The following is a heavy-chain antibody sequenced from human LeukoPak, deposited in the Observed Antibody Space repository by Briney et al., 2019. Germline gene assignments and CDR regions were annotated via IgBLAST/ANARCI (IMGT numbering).Heavy chain of an antibody. J-gene: IGHJ1*01. Sequence: GGSLRLSCAASGFTFSSYAMGWVRQAPGKGLEWVSYISSSSSTIYYADSVKGRFTTSRDNAKNSLYLQMNSLRAEDTAVYYCARPMATTISAEYFQHWGQGTLVTVSS. CDR1: GFTFSSYA. CDR3: ARPMATTISAEYFQH. D-gene: IGHD5-24*01. CDR2: ISSSSSTI. V-gene: IGHV3-48*04.